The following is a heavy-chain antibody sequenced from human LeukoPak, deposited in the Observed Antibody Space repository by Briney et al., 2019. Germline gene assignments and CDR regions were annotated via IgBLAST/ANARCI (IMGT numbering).Heavy chain of an antibody. CDR3: ARMDSTGHDALDI. CDR2: IYHTGST. V-gene: IGHV4-38-2*02. D-gene: IGHD3-22*01. J-gene: IGHJ3*02. Sequence: SGTLSLTCTVSGYSIGSDSYWGWIRQPPEKGLEWIAIIYHTGSTYYNPSLKSRVTISIDTSKNQFSLNLSSVTAADTAVYYCARMDSTGHDALDIWGQGTMVTVSS. CDR1: GYSIGSDSY.